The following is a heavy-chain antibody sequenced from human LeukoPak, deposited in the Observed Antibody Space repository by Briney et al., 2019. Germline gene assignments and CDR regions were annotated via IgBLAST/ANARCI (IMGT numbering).Heavy chain of an antibody. Sequence: GGSLRLSCAASGFTFSSYGMHWVRQAPGKGLEWVAFIRYDGSNKYYADSVKGRFTISRDNSKNTLYLQMNSLRAEDTAVYCCAKETSLGELSSLDYWGQGTLVTVSS. J-gene: IGHJ4*02. V-gene: IGHV3-30*02. CDR2: IRYDGSNK. CDR3: AKETSLGELSSLDY. D-gene: IGHD3-16*02. CDR1: GFTFSSYG.